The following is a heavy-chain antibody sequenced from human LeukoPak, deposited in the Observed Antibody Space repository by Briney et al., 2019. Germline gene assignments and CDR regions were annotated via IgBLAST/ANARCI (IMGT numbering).Heavy chain of an antibody. CDR1: GGSFSGYY. CDR3: AGRHNYYYYYGMDV. CDR2: INHSGST. D-gene: IGHD2-21*01. Sequence: PSETLSLTCAVYGGSFSGYYWSWIRQPPGKGLEWIGEINHSGSTNYNPPLKSRVTISVDTSKNQFSLKLSSVTAADTAVYYCAGRHNYYYYYGMDVWGQGTTVTVSS. J-gene: IGHJ6*02. V-gene: IGHV4-34*01.